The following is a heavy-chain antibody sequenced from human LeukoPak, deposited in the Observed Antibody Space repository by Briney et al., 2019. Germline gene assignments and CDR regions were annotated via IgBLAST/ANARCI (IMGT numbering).Heavy chain of an antibody. D-gene: IGHD6-13*01. V-gene: IGHV1-3*01. CDR1: GYTFTGYY. Sequence: ASVKVSCKASGYTFTGYYMHWVRQAPGQGLEWMGWINAGNGNTKYSQKFQGRVTITRDTSASTAYMELSSLRSEDTAVYYCARMGNSWGWYNWFDPWGQGTLVTVSS. CDR2: INAGNGNT. CDR3: ARMGNSWGWYNWFDP. J-gene: IGHJ5*02.